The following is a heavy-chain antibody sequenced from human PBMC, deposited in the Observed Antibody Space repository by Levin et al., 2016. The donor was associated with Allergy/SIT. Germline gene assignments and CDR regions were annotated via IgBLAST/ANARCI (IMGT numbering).Heavy chain of an antibody. CDR2: INHSGST. D-gene: IGHD3-16*02. Sequence: GSLRLSCAVYGGSFSGYYWSWIRQPPGKGLEWIGEINHSGSTNYNPSLKSRVTISVDTSKNQFSLKLSSVTAADTAVYYCARKAYDYVWGSYRYTGHWFDPWGQGTLVTVSS. V-gene: IGHV4-34*01. J-gene: IGHJ5*02. CDR1: GGSFSGYY. CDR3: ARKAYDYVWGSYRYTGHWFDP.